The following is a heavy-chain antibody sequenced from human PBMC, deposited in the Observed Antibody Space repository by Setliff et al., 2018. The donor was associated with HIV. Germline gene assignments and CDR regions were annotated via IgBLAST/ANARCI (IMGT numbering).Heavy chain of an antibody. CDR1: GFTFSSYA. CDR3: AKGFRPVDTALVSGPTY. D-gene: IGHD5-18*01. Sequence: PGGSLRLSCAASGFTFSSYAMSWVRQTPEKGLEWVSIITSGGSTYYADSVKGRFSLSRDNSQNTLYLQMNSLRADDTAIYYCAKGFRPVDTALVSGPTYWGQGIRVTVSS. J-gene: IGHJ4*02. CDR2: ITSGGST. V-gene: IGHV3-23*01.